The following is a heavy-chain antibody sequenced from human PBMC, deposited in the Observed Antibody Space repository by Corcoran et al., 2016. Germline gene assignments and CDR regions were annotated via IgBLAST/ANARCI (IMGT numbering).Heavy chain of an antibody. D-gene: IGHD1-26*01. CDR2: IRSKANSYAT. CDR1: GFTFSGSA. CDR3: TRPGREGGSYYFGY. Sequence: EVQLVESGGGLVQPGGSLKLSCAASGFTFSGSAMHWVRKASGKGLEWVGRIRSKANSYATAYAASVKGRFTISRDDSKNTAYLQMNSLKTEDTAVYYCTRPGREGGSYYFGYWGQGTLVTVSS. J-gene: IGHJ4*02. V-gene: IGHV3-73*02.